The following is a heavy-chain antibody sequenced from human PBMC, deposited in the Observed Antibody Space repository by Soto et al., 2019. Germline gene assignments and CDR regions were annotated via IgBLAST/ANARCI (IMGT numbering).Heavy chain of an antibody. CDR2: ISYDGSNK. D-gene: IGHD1-26*01. V-gene: IGHV3-30*03. CDR3: AIDRGVSFVPHFDY. CDR1: GFTFSSYG. J-gene: IGHJ4*02. Sequence: QVQLVESGGGVVQPGRSLRLSCAASGFTFSSYGMHWVRQAPGKGLEWVAVISYDGSNKYYADSVKGRFTISRDNAKNTLYLQMNSLRAEDTAVYYCAIDRGVSFVPHFDYGGQGTLVTVAS.